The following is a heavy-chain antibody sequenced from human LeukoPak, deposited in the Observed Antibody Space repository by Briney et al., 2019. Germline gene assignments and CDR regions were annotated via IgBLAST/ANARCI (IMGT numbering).Heavy chain of an antibody. CDR2: ISYDGGNK. V-gene: IGHV3-30*04. Sequence: PGGSLRLSCAASGFTFSSYAMHWVRQAPGKGLEWVAVISYDGGNKYYADSVKGRFTISRDNSKNTLYLQMNSLRAEDTAVYYCARDLAAGSGSYYQLDYWGQGTLVTVSS. D-gene: IGHD3-10*01. CDR1: GFTFSSYA. CDR3: ARDLAAGSGSYYQLDY. J-gene: IGHJ4*02.